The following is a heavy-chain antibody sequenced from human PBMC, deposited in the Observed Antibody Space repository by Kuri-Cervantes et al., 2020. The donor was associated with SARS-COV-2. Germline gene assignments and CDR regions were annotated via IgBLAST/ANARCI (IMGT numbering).Heavy chain of an antibody. Sequence: GESLKISCAASGFTFSSYAMHWVRQAPGKGLEWVANIKQDGSEKYYVDSVKGRFTISRDNAKNSLYLQMNSLRAGDTALYYCARGSSWAPDAFDIWGQGTMVTVSS. D-gene: IGHD6-13*01. J-gene: IGHJ3*02. CDR2: IKQDGSEK. CDR1: GFTFSSYA. CDR3: ARGSSWAPDAFDI. V-gene: IGHV3-7*03.